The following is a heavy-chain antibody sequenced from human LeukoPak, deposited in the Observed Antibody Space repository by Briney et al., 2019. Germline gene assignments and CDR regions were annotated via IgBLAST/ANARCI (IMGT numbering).Heavy chain of an antibody. CDR3: ARAPSLVVTASPWLGWFDP. V-gene: IGHV1-69*01. D-gene: IGHD2-21*02. Sequence: GASVKVSCTAAGVTFSSYAISWVRQAPGQGLEWMGGIIPIVGTAKYAQKFQGRVTITADELTRTAYMELSSLRSEDTAVYYCARAPSLVVTASPWLGWFDPWGQGTLVTVSS. J-gene: IGHJ5*02. CDR2: IIPIVGTA. CDR1: GVTFSSYA.